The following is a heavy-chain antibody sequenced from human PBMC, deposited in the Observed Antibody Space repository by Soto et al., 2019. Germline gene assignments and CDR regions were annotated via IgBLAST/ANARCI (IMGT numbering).Heavy chain of an antibody. CDR2: ISYAGST. J-gene: IGHJ3*02. Sequence: SETLSLTCTVSGGSISSGSYYWSWIRQPPGKDLDWIGYISYAGSTNYNPSLKSRVTMPVDTSKNQFSLKLSSVTAADTAVYYCARDNTPAGRSGYDFAFDIWGQGTMVT. V-gene: IGHV4-61*01. CDR3: ARDNTPAGRSGYDFAFDI. D-gene: IGHD5-12*01. CDR1: GGSISSGSYY.